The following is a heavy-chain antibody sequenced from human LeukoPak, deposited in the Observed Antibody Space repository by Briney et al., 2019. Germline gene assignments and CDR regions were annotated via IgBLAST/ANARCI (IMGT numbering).Heavy chain of an antibody. CDR2: ISSSSSTI. D-gene: IGHD5-18*01. J-gene: IGHJ4*02. V-gene: IGHV3-48*04. Sequence: GGSLRLSCAASGFTFSSYSMNWVRQAPGKGLEWVSYISSSSSTIYYADSVKGRFTISRDNAKNSLYLQMNSLRAEDTAVYYCARGGGTAMADYWGQGTLVTVSS. CDR3: ARGGGTAMADY. CDR1: GFTFSSYS.